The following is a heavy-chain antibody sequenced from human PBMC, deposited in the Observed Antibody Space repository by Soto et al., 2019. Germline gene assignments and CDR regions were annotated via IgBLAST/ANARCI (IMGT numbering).Heavy chain of an antibody. J-gene: IGHJ4*02. CDR3: ARARSTKYGLVPLDY. D-gene: IGHD2-2*01. CDR1: GGSFSGYY. V-gene: IGHV4-34*01. CDR2: INHSGST. Sequence: SETLSLTCAVYGGSFSGYYWSWIRQPPGKGLEWIGEINHSGSTNYNPSLQSRVTISVDTSKNQFSLKLSSVTAADTAVYYCARARSTKYGLVPLDYWGQGTLVTVSS.